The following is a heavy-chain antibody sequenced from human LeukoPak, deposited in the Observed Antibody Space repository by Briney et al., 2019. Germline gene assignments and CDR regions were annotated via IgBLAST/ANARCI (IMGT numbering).Heavy chain of an antibody. CDR2: INPSGGST. J-gene: IGHJ3*02. V-gene: IGHV1-46*01. Sequence: ASVKVSCKASGYTFTSYYMHWVRQAPGQGLEWMGIINPSGGSTSYAQKFQGRVTMTRDTSTSTVYMELSSLRSEDTAVYYCARDGNEYSSSSGAFDIWGQGTMVTVSS. D-gene: IGHD6-6*01. CDR3: ARDGNEYSSSSGAFDI. CDR1: GYTFTSYY.